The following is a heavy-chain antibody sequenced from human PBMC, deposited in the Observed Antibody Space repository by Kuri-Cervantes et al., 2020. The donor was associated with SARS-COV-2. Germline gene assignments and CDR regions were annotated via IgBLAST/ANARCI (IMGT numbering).Heavy chain of an antibody. V-gene: IGHV3-53*01. Sequence: GESLKISCAASGFTVSSNYMSWVRQAPGKGLEWVSVIYSCGSTYYADSVKGRFTISRDNSKNTLYLQMNSLRAEDTAVYYCARGRHLYREGFSVSGMDVWGQGTTVTVSS. D-gene: IGHD3-16*02. CDR3: ARGRHLYREGFSVSGMDV. CDR2: IYSCGST. CDR1: GFTVSSNY. J-gene: IGHJ6*02.